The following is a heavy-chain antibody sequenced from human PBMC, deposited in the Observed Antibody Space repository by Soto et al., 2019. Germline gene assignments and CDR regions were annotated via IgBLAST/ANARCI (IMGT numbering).Heavy chain of an antibody. CDR1: GGSLGSYY. CDR3: ARERVGSTGYSSGWYGNWFDP. D-gene: IGHD6-19*01. CDR2: VFYTGRA. V-gene: IGHV4-59*01. J-gene: IGHJ5*02. Sequence: SETLSLTCTVSGGSLGSYYWSWIRQPPGKGLEWIGYVFYTGRANYSASLKSRVSISLDTSNYQFSLKLSSVTAADTAVYYCARERVGSTGYSSGWYGNWFDPWGQGTLVTVSS.